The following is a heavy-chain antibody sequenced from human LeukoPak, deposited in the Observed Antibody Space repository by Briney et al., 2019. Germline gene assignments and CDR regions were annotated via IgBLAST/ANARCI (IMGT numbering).Heavy chain of an antibody. J-gene: IGHJ4*02. CDR3: ARAFNISPIGSGSYSIDY. CDR2: INPNSDGT. D-gene: IGHD3-10*01. CDR1: GYTFTGYY. Sequence: GASVKVSCKASGYTFTGYYMHWVRQAPGQGLEWMGWINPNSDGTNYAQKFQGRVTMTRDTSTSTVYMELSSLRSEDTAVYYCARAFNISPIGSGSYSIDYWGQGTLVTVSS. V-gene: IGHV1-2*02.